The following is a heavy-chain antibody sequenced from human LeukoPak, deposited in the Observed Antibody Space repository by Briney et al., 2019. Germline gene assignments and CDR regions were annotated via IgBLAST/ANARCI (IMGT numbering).Heavy chain of an antibody. D-gene: IGHD4-23*01. CDR1: GYSFTSYW. J-gene: IGHJ5*02. Sequence: GESLKICCKGSGYSFTSYWIGWVRQIPEKGLEWMGIVYPGDSDTRYSPSFQGQVTISADKSISTAYLQWSSLKASDTAMYYCARLYYGGNSDYDNWFDPWGQGTLVTVSS. CDR3: ARLYYGGNSDYDNWFDP. CDR2: VYPGDSDT. V-gene: IGHV5-51*01.